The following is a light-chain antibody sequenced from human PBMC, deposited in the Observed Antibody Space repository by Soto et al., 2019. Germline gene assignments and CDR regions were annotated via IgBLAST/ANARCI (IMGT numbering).Light chain of an antibody. J-gene: IGLJ3*02. V-gene: IGLV1-40*01. CDR1: SSNIGGGYD. CDR3: QSYDSSLSCWV. Sequence: QSVLTQPPSVSGAPGQRVTISCTGSSSNIGGGYDVHWYQQLPGTAPKLLIYGNSNRPSGVPDRFSGSKSGTSASLAITGLQAEDEADYYCQSYDSSLSCWVFGGGTKLTVL. CDR2: GNS.